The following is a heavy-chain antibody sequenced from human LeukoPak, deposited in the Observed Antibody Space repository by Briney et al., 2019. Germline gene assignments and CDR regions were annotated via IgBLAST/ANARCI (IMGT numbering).Heavy chain of an antibody. CDR3: ARDLYGSGSSYFDY. CDR1: GGSISSGDYY. V-gene: IGHV4-30-4*01. D-gene: IGHD3-10*01. J-gene: IGHJ4*02. Sequence: SETLSLTCTVSGGSISSGDYYWSWIRQPPGKGLEWIGYIYYSGSTYYNPSLKSRVTISVGTSKNQFSLKLSSVTAADTAVYYCARDLYGSGSSYFDYWGQGTLVTVSS. CDR2: IYYSGST.